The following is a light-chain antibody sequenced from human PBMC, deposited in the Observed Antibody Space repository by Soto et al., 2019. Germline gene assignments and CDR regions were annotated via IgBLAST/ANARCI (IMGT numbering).Light chain of an antibody. CDR2: SNN. J-gene: IGLJ1*01. V-gene: IGLV1-44*01. Sequence: QSVLTQPPSASGAPGQGVTISCSGSSSNIGSNSVNWYQQLPGTAPKLLIYSNNQWPSGVPDRFSGSKSGTSASLAISGLQSEDEADYYCAAWDGSLNGYVFGTGTKLTVL. CDR3: AAWDGSLNGYV. CDR1: SSNIGSNS.